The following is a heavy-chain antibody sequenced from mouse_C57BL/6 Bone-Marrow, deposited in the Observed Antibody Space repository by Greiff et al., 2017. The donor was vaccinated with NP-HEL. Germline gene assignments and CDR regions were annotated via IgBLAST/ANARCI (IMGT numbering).Heavy chain of an antibody. CDR1: GYTFTSYG. CDR2: IYPRSGNT. Sequence: VVGPGASVKLSCKASGYTFTSYGISWVKQRTGQGLEWIGEIYPRSGNTYYNEKFKGKATLTADKSSSTAYMELRSLTSEDSAVYFCARDGYYWGYAMDYWGQGTSVTVSS. V-gene: IGHV1-81*01. D-gene: IGHD2-3*01. J-gene: IGHJ4*01. CDR3: ARDGYYWGYAMDY.